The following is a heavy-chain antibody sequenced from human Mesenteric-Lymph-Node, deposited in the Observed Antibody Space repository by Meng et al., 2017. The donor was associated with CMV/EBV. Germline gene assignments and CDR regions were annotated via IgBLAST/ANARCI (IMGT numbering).Heavy chain of an antibody. Sequence: GGSLRLSCAASGFTFSSYSMNWVRQAPGKGLEWVSSISSSSSYIYYADSVKGRFTISRDNSKNTLYLQMNSLRAEDTAVYYCAKEGGGVTYYFDYWGQGTLVTVSS. V-gene: IGHV3-21*04. J-gene: IGHJ4*02. CDR3: AKEGGGVTYYFDY. CDR1: GFTFSSYS. CDR2: ISSSSSYI. D-gene: IGHD1-26*01.